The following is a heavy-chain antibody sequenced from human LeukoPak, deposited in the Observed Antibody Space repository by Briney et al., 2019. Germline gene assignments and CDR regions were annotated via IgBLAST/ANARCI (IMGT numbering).Heavy chain of an antibody. CDR2: LSYDGSDR. V-gene: IGHV3-30*01. J-gene: IGHJ5*02. Sequence: GGSLRLSCAASGFTLSEYGIHWVRQAPGKGLEWAAVLSYDGSDRYYADSVNGRFTISRDISSDTVSLQMNSLRVEDTALYFCARDRINMMVLVHDSGLDLWGQGTLVTVSS. CDR1: GFTLSEYG. CDR3: ARDRINMMVLVHDSGLDL. D-gene: IGHD3-22*01.